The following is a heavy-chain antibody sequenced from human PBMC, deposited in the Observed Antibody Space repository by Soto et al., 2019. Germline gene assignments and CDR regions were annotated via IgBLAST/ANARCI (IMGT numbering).Heavy chain of an antibody. J-gene: IGHJ6*03. CDR1: GDSISRSSYY. Sequence: SETLSLTCTVSGDSISRSSYYWGWIRQPPGKGLEWIGSIYYSGSTYYNPSLKSRVTISVDTSKNQFSLKLRSVTAADTAVYYCANLGGYYYYMDVWGKGTTVTVSS. CDR2: IYYSGST. V-gene: IGHV4-39*01. CDR3: ANLGGYYYYMDV.